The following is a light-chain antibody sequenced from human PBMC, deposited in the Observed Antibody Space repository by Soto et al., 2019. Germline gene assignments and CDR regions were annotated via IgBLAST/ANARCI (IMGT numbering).Light chain of an antibody. Sequence: DIHMTQSPSSLSASVGDRFSITCLASQSISTHLSCYQQKPGKAPKLLIYAASSLQSWVPSRFTGSGSGTDFTLTISSLQPEDFATYYCQQSYTSWWTFGQGTKVDIK. CDR1: QSISTH. V-gene: IGKV1-39*01. CDR3: QQSYTSWWT. CDR2: AAS. J-gene: IGKJ1*01.